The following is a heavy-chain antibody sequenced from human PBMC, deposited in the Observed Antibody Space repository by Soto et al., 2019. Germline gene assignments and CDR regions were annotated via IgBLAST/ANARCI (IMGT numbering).Heavy chain of an antibody. Sequence: QVQLVQSGAEVKKPGASVKVSCKASGFTFSAYYIYWVRQAPGQGLEWIGWINPNRGGTNNAQKFQGRVTMTRDTSTSTVYMELSDLISDDTAVYFCARSLLDEYSSSWRSAYYGMDVWGQGTTVTVSS. J-gene: IGHJ6*02. CDR3: ARSLLDEYSSSWRSAYYGMDV. CDR2: INPNRGGT. V-gene: IGHV1-2*02. D-gene: IGHD2-2*01. CDR1: GFTFSAYY.